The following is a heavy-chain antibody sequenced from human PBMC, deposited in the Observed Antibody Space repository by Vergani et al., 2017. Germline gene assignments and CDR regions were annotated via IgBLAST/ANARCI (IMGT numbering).Heavy chain of an antibody. J-gene: IGHJ6*02. CDR3: ARGAGEMVRGVLYYYYGMDV. V-gene: IGHV4-34*01. Sequence: QVQLQQWGAGLLKPSETLSLTCAVYGGSFSGYYWSWIRQPPGKGLEWIGEINHSGSTNDNPSLKSRVTISVDTSKNQFSLKLSSVTAADTAVYYCARGAGEMVRGVLYYYYGMDVWGQGTTVTVSS. CDR1: GGSFSGYY. D-gene: IGHD3-10*01. CDR2: INHSGST.